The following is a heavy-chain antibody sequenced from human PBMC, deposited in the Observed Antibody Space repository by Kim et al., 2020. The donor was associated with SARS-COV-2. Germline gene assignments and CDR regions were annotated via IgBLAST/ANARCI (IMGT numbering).Heavy chain of an antibody. CDR2: ISYSGNT. Sequence: SETLTLTCSVSGGSIGTGGKFWTWIRQHPAKGLEWIGYISYSGNTHYRPSLRSRVSISLQTSENQFSLTLTSVTAADTAVYYCARGQPLDYWGKGILVTVSS. CDR3: ARGQPLDY. CDR1: GGSIGTGGKF. J-gene: IGHJ4*02. V-gene: IGHV4-31*03. D-gene: IGHD2-2*01.